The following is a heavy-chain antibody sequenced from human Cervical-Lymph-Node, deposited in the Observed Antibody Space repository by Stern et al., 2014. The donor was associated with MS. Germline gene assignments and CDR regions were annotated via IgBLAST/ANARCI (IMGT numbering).Heavy chain of an antibody. CDR3: ARDYEDTSMLFDH. D-gene: IGHD2-8*01. J-gene: IGHJ4*02. V-gene: IGHV3-30*03. CDR2: ISYDGNHK. Sequence: DQMVEPGGAVAQPGRSLRLSCAASGFTFSSFGTHWVPQAHGKGLEWVTVISYDGNHKFYAASVKGRFTISRDNSKNTLHLQMNSVTPDDTAIYYCARDYEDTSMLFDHWGQGTLVTVSS. CDR1: GFTFSSFG.